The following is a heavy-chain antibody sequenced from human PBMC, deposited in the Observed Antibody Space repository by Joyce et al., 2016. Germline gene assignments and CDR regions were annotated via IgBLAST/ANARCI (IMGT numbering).Heavy chain of an antibody. CDR3: ATGGGMDV. CDR1: GFTFSTTW. J-gene: IGHJ6*02. CDR2: IKPDGSEK. V-gene: IGHV3-7*01. Sequence: EVQLVESGGALVQPGGSLSLSCAASGFTFSTTWMTWVRQSQGKGPEWVDNIKPDGSEKYYVGSVKGRFTISRDNAKNTLSLLMNSLRVDDTAVYYCATGGGMDVWGQGTTVTVSS.